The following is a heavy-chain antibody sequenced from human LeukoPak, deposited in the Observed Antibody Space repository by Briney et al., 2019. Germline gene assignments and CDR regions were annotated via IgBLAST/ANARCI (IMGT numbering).Heavy chain of an antibody. V-gene: IGHV3-74*01. Sequence: GGSLRLSCAASGFTFSTYCMHWVRQAAGKGPMWVSRICPDGTVTNYADSVKARFIISRDNARNTVYLQMNSLRAEDTAVYYCARDSGYSSSWYGGRYYYYYGMDVWGQGTTVTVSS. D-gene: IGHD6-13*01. CDR2: ICPDGTVT. CDR1: GFTFSTYC. J-gene: IGHJ6*02. CDR3: ARDSGYSSSWYGGRYYYYYGMDV.